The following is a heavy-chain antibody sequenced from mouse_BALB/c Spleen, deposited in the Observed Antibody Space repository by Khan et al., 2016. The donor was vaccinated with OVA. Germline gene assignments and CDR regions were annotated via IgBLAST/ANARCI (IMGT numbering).Heavy chain of an antibody. J-gene: IGHJ2*01. CDR2: IYPGNGYT. D-gene: IGHD2-14*01. CDR1: GSTFTSYG. Sequence: EVQLQESGAELGRPGSSVKLSCKTSGSTFTSYGIKWVKQRPGQGLEWIGYIYPGNGYTEYNERFQDKAILTSDTSSSTAYMQLRSLTSEDSAMYFCTTAYYRYYFDYWGQGTTLTVSS. CDR3: TTAYYRYYFDY. V-gene: IGHV1S134*01.